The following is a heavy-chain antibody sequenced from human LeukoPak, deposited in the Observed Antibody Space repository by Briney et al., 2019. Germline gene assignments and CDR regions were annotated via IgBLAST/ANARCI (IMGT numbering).Heavy chain of an antibody. J-gene: IGHJ6*03. CDR2: ICGGGHST. Sequence: GGSLRLSCAASGFTFSDHAMTWVRQPPGKGLEWVSAICGGGHSTYYADSVRGRFTISRDNSKDTLSLQMNSLTAEDTAFYFCARDAWGYYDSSGYSFGSQYYMDVWGRGTTVTVSS. D-gene: IGHD3-22*01. V-gene: IGHV3-23*01. CDR3: ARDAWGYYDSSGYSFGSQYYMDV. CDR1: GFTFSDHA.